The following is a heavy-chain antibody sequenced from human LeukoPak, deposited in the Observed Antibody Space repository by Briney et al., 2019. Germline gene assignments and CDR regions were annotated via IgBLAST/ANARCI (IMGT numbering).Heavy chain of an antibody. D-gene: IGHD6-13*01. V-gene: IGHV1-8*01. CDR1: GYTFTSYD. CDR3: ARGRPSTSLSSSWYVFKRKGYYFDY. Sequence: ASVRVSCTASGYTFTSYDINWVRQAPGQGLEWMGLMNPNSGNTGYAQKFQGRVTMTRNTSISTAYMELSSLRSEDTAVYYCARGRPSTSLSSSWYVFKRKGYYFDYWGQGTLVTVSS. CDR2: MNPNSGNT. J-gene: IGHJ4*02.